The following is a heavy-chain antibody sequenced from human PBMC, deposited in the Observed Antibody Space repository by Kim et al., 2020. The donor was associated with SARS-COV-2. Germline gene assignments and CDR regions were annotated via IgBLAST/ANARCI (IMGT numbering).Heavy chain of an antibody. J-gene: IGHJ6*02. D-gene: IGHD2-15*01. CDR2: IRSKAYGGTT. CDR3: TRDYLGGYCSGGSCYSPYYYYGMDV. CDR1: GFTFGDYA. Sequence: GGSLRLSCTASGFTFGDYAMSWVRQAPGKGLEWVGFIRSKAYGGTTEYAASVKGRFTISRDDSKSIAYLQMNSLKTEDTAVYYCTRDYLGGYCSGGSCYSPYYYYGMDVWGQGTTVTVSS. V-gene: IGHV3-49*04.